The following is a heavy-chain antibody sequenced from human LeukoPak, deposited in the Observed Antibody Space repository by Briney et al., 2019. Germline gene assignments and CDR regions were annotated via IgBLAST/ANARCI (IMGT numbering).Heavy chain of an antibody. CDR1: GFTLSSYA. Sequence: PGGSLRLSCAASGFTLSSYAMSWVRQAPGKGLEWVSAISGSGGSTYYADSVKGRFTISRDNSKNTLYLQMNSLRAEDTAVYYCAKVHIQSQYFQHWGQGTLVTVSS. J-gene: IGHJ1*01. CDR2: ISGSGGST. CDR3: AKVHIQSQYFQH. V-gene: IGHV3-23*01.